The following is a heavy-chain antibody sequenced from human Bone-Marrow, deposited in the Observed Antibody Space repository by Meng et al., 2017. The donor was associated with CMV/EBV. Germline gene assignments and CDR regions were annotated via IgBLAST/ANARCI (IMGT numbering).Heavy chain of an antibody. V-gene: IGHV3-19*01. CDR3: ARVGRGSGYSSSWDY. CDR1: GFTFSNSD. D-gene: IGHD6-13*01. CDR2: VSWNGSRT. Sequence: GESLKISCAASGFTFSNSDMNWVRQAPGKGLEWVSGVSWNGSRTHYADSVKGRFIISRDNSRNFLYLQMNSLRAEDTALYYCARVGRGSGYSSSWDYWGQGTLVTVSS. J-gene: IGHJ4*02.